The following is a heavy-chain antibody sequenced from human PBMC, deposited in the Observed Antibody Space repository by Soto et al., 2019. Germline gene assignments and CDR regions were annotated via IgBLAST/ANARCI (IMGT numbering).Heavy chain of an antibody. V-gene: IGHV3-30*04. CDR1: GFTFSSYA. J-gene: IGHJ4*02. CDR2: ISYDGRDK. CDR3: ARSAGGSYPQYDY. Sequence: QVQLVESGGGVVQPGRSLRLSCAASGFTFSSYAMHWVRQAPGTGLEWVAVISYDGRDKYYPDSVKGRFTIPIDNFKNTLYLQMNSLRAEDTAVYYCARSAGGSYPQYDYWGQGTLVTVSS. D-gene: IGHD1-26*01.